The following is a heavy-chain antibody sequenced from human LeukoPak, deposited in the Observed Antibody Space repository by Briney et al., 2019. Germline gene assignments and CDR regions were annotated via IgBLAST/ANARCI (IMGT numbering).Heavy chain of an antibody. CDR1: GSTLTELS. J-gene: IGHJ4*02. CDR3: ARVGDGYNAYDY. Sequence: SSEKVSCKVSGSTLTELSVHWVRQPLGKGLEWMVGFDPEDGETIYAQNFQGSVTMTTDTSTSTAYMELRSLRSDDTAVDYCARVGDGYNAYDYWGQGTLITVSS. D-gene: IGHD5-24*01. V-gene: IGHV1-24*01. CDR2: FDPEDGET.